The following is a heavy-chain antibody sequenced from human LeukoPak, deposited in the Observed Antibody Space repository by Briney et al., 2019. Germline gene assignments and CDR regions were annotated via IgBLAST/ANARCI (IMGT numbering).Heavy chain of an antibody. Sequence: SETLSLTCSVSGYSISSGYYWGWIRQPPGKGLEWIGSIYYSGSTYYNPSLKSRVTISVDKSKNQFSLKLSSVTAADTAVYYCARDLRMYSGSSRGAFDIWGQGTMVTVSS. CDR1: GYSISSGYY. D-gene: IGHD1-26*01. V-gene: IGHV4-38-2*02. CDR2: IYYSGST. CDR3: ARDLRMYSGSSRGAFDI. J-gene: IGHJ3*02.